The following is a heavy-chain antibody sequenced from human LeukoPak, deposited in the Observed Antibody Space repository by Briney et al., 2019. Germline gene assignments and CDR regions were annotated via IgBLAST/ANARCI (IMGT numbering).Heavy chain of an antibody. Sequence: ASVKVSCKASGYTFTSYYMHWVRQAPGQGLEWMGIINPSGGSTSYAQKFQGRVTMTRDMSTSTVYMELSSLRSEDTAVYYCARMYYDFWSGYYSWFDPWGQGTLVTVSS. V-gene: IGHV1-46*01. D-gene: IGHD3-3*01. J-gene: IGHJ5*02. CDR2: INPSGGST. CDR3: ARMYYDFWSGYYSWFDP. CDR1: GYTFTSYY.